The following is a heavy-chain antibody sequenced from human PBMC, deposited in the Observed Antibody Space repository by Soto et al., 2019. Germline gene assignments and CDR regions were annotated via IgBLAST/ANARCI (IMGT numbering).Heavy chain of an antibody. D-gene: IGHD3-10*01. CDR2: IIPILGIA. CDR1: GGTFSSYT. Sequence: ASVKVSCKASGGTFSSYTISWVRQAPGQGLEWMGRIIPILGIANYAQKFQGRVTITADKSTSTAYMELSSLRSEDTAVYYCARVGFMVRGVIILYYYGMDVWGQGTTVTVSS. J-gene: IGHJ6*02. V-gene: IGHV1-69*02. CDR3: ARVGFMVRGVIILYYYGMDV.